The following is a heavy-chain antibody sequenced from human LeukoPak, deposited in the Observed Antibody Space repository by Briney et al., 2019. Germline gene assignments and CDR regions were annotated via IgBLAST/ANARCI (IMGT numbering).Heavy chain of an antibody. V-gene: IGHV1-2*06. Sequence: ASVKVSYKASGYRFTGYYLHWVRQAPGQGLEWMGRINANSGGTDYAEKFQGRATMTRDTSIGTAYMEVSRLIYDDTAVYYCARDFSLWFDYWGQGTLVSVSS. CDR3: ARDFSLWFDY. CDR1: GYRFTGYY. J-gene: IGHJ4*02. CDR2: INANSGGT. D-gene: IGHD3-10*01.